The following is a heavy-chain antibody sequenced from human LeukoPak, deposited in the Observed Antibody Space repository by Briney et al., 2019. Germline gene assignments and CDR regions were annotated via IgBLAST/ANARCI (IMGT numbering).Heavy chain of an antibody. V-gene: IGHV3-7*02. CDR1: GFTFSNSG. CDR3: ANNRASLDY. Sequence: GGSLRLSCAASGFTFSNSGMSWVRQAPGKGLEWVANINQDGSEKNCVDSVKGRFTISRDNAKNSLYLQMNSLRAEDTAVYYCANNRASLDYWGQGTLVTVSS. CDR2: INQDGSEK. D-gene: IGHD2/OR15-2a*01. J-gene: IGHJ4*02.